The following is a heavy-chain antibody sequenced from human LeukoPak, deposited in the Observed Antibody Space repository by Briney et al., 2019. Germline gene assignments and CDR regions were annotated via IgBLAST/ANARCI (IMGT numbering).Heavy chain of an antibody. CDR3: ARAGSHWHYVY. Sequence: GGSLRLSCAASGFTFSGFSMSWVRQSPTKGLEWVANIKQDGSERYYVDSVKGRFTISRDNAKNSLSLQMNNLRVEDTAVYYCARAGSHWHYVYWGQGTVVTVS. CDR1: GFTFSGFS. CDR2: IKQDGSER. J-gene: IGHJ4*02. D-gene: IGHD3-10*01. V-gene: IGHV3-7*01.